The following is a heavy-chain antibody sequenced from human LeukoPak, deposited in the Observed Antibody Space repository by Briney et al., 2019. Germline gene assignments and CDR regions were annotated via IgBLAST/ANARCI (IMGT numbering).Heavy chain of an antibody. J-gene: IGHJ6*02. Sequence: GGSLRLSCAASGFTFSSYGMHWVRQAPGKGLEWVAVIWYDGSNKYYAGSVKGRFTISRDNSKNTLYLQMNSLRAEDTAVYYCARDGAAAADEIYYYYGMDVWGQGTTVTVSS. V-gene: IGHV3-33*01. CDR1: GFTFSSYG. CDR2: IWYDGSNK. CDR3: ARDGAAAADEIYYYYGMDV. D-gene: IGHD6-13*01.